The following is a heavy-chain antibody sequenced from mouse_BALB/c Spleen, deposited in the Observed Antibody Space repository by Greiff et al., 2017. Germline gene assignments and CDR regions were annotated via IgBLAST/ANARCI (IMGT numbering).Heavy chain of an antibody. CDR1: GFTFSSYG. CDR2: ISSGGSYT. V-gene: IGHV5-6*01. D-gene: IGHD1-1*01. Sequence: EVKLVESGGDLVKPGGSLKLSCAASGFTFSSYGMSWVRQTPDKRLEWVATISSGGSYTYYPDSVKGRFTISRDNAKNTLYLQMSSLKSVDTAMYYCARHDDYYGSSFDYWGQGTTLTVSS. J-gene: IGHJ2*01. CDR3: ARHDDYYGSSFDY.